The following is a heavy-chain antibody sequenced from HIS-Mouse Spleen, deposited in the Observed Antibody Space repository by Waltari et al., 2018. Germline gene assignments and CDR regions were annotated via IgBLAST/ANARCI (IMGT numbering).Heavy chain of an antibody. CDR1: GGSISSSSYY. CDR3: AREIPYSSSWYDWYFDL. V-gene: IGHV4-39*07. CDR2: IYYSGST. Sequence: QLQLQESGPGLVKPSEPLSLTCTVSGGSISSSSYYCGWIPQPPGKGLEWIGSIYYSGSTYYNPSLKSRVTISVDTSKNQFSLKLSSVTAADTAVYYCAREIPYSSSWYDWYFDLWGRGTLVTVSS. J-gene: IGHJ2*01. D-gene: IGHD6-13*01.